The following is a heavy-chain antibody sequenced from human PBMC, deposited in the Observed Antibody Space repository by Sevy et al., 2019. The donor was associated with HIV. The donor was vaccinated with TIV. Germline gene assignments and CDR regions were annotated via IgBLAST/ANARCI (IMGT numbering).Heavy chain of an antibody. CDR2: FDPEDGET. CDR3: ASYEGGHYYDSSGPYYYYGMDV. J-gene: IGHJ6*02. V-gene: IGHV1-24*01. CDR1: GYTLTELS. D-gene: IGHD3-22*01. Sequence: ASVKVSCKVSGYTLTELSMHWVRQAPGKGLEWMGGFDPEDGETIYAQKFQGRVTMTEDTSTDTAYMELCSLRSEDTAVYYCASYEGGHYYDSSGPYYYYGMDVWGQGTTVTVSS.